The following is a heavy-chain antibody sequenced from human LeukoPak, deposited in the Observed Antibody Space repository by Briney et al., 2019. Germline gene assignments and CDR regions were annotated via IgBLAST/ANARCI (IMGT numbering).Heavy chain of an antibody. CDR1: GFTFSSYG. J-gene: IGHJ4*02. CDR3: AKIGRATTYYYDSSGYYFDY. CDR2: ISYDGSNK. V-gene: IGHV3-30*18. D-gene: IGHD3-22*01. Sequence: GGSLRLSCAASGFTFSSYGMHWVRQAPGKGLEWVAVISYDGSNKYYADSVKGRFTISRDNSKNTLYLQMNSLRAEDTAVYYCAKIGRATTYYYDSSGYYFDYWGQGTLVTVSS.